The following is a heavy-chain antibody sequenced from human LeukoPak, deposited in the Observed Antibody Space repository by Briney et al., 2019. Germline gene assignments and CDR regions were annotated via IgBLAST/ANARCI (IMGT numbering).Heavy chain of an antibody. Sequence: GGSLRLSCAASGFTFSSYAMSWVRQAPGKGLEWVSSASGSGGSTYYADSVKGRFTISRDNSKNTLYLQMNSLRAEDTAVYYCASSNYAPDDYWGQGTLVTVSS. V-gene: IGHV3-23*01. CDR1: GFTFSSYA. J-gene: IGHJ4*02. D-gene: IGHD4-11*01. CDR3: ASSNYAPDDY. CDR2: ASGSGGST.